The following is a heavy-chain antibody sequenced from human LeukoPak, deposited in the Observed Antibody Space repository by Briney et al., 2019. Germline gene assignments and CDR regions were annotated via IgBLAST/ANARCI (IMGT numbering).Heavy chain of an antibody. CDR2: IHYSGST. CDR3: ARLVWLGESPGSWFDS. Sequence: PSETLSLTCSVSGGSITSHFWSWIRQPPGKGLEWIGYIHYSGSTYYNPSLKSRVTISPDTSKNQLFLKLNSVTAADTAVYYCARLVWLGESPGSWFDSWGQGTLVTVSS. J-gene: IGHJ5*01. V-gene: IGHV4-59*11. D-gene: IGHD3-10*01. CDR1: GGSITSHF.